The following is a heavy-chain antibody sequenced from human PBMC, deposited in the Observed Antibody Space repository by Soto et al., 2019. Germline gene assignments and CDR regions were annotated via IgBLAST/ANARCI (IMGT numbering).Heavy chain of an antibody. CDR3: ATRTTVYSSTWYYYCGMEG. Sequence: SETLSLTCTFSCGSIISSSYYWGWIRQPPGKGLEWIGSIYYSGSTYYNPSLKSRVTISVDTSKNQFSLKLSSVTAADTPVYYCATRTTVYSSTWYYYCGMEGWGQGNRVIVAS. D-gene: IGHD6-13*01. J-gene: IGHJ6*02. CDR1: CGSIISSSYY. V-gene: IGHV4-39*01. CDR2: IYYSGST.